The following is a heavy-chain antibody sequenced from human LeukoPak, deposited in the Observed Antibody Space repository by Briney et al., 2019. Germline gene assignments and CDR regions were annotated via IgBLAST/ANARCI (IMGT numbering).Heavy chain of an antibody. CDR2: INHSGST. CDR1: GGSFSGYY. D-gene: IGHD6-19*01. CDR3: ARETPLIAVAGTFDY. J-gene: IGHJ4*02. Sequence: PSETLSLTCAVYGGSFSGYYGSWIRQPPGKGLEWMGEINHSGSTNYNPSLKSRVTISVDTSKNQFSLKLSSVTAADTAVYYCARETPLIAVAGTFDYWGQGTLVTVSS. V-gene: IGHV4-34*01.